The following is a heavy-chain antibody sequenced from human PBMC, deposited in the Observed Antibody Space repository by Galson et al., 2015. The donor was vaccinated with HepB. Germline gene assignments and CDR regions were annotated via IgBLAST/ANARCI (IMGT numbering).Heavy chain of an antibody. V-gene: IGHV3-30*09. D-gene: IGHD2-21*01. Sequence: SLRLSCAASGFTFSTSAFHWVRQAPGKGLEWVAGISYDGSTKYYADSVKGRFAISRDNSKSTLYVEMSSLRPEDTAVYYCGRKQHSVWAGSDFWGQGTLVTVSS. CDR2: ISYDGSTK. J-gene: IGHJ4*02. CDR3: GRKQHSVWAGSDF. CDR1: GFTFSTSA.